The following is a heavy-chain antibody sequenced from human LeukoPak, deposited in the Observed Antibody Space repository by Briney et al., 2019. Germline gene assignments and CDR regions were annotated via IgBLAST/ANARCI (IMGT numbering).Heavy chain of an antibody. CDR2: IFYSGST. CDR3: ARELPGSSSLDY. D-gene: IGHD6-6*01. Sequence: SETLSLTCTVSGGSIRSYYWSWIRQPPGKGLEWIGYIFYSGSTNHNPSLKSRVTMSVDTSKNQFSLRLSSVTAADTAVYYCARELPGSSSLDYWGQGTLVTVSS. J-gene: IGHJ4*02. V-gene: IGHV4-59*01. CDR1: GGSIRSYY.